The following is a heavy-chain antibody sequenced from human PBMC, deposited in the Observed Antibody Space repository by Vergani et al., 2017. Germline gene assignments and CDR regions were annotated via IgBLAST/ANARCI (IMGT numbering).Heavy chain of an antibody. D-gene: IGHD3-22*01. V-gene: IGHV5-51*01. J-gene: IGHJ4*02. CDR3: ARLYGRDSSGSKYFDY. CDR1: GYSFTNYW. Sequence: EVQLVQSGAEVKKPGESLTISCQISGYSFTNYWIGWVRQMTGKGLEWMGIIHPADSGTRYSPSFQGQVTISVDKSISTAYLQRSSLRASDSAMYYCARLYGRDSSGSKYFDYWGQGTLVTVSS. CDR2: IHPADSGT.